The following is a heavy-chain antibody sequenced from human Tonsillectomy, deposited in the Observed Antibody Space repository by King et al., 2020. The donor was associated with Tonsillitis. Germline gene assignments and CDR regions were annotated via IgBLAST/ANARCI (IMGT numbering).Heavy chain of an antibody. Sequence: QLVQSGAEVKKPGSSVKVSCKASGGTFSSYAISWVRQAPEQGLEWMGRIIPILGIANYAQKFQGRVTITADKSTSTAYMELSSLSSEDTAVYYCARDGGDGYNLYYYYYYMDVWGKGTTVTVSS. J-gene: IGHJ6*03. D-gene: IGHD5-24*01. CDR2: IIPILGIA. CDR1: GGTFSSYA. V-gene: IGHV1-69*04. CDR3: ARDGGDGYNLYYYYYYMDV.